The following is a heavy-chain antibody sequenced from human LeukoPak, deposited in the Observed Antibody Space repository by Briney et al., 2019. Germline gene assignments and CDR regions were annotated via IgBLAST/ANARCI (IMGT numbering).Heavy chain of an antibody. D-gene: IGHD2-2*01. Sequence: PSETLSLTCPLSDSSISSDSYWGRIRQAPGKGLEWIGSFYHSGMTFYNPSLSTRVTVSLDTSKKHFSLNLSSVTAADTAVYYCARSTAVPRSFDVWGQGTLVTVSS. J-gene: IGHJ3*01. CDR1: DSSISSDSY. V-gene: IGHV4-38-2*01. CDR2: FYHSGMT. CDR3: ARSTAVPRSFDV.